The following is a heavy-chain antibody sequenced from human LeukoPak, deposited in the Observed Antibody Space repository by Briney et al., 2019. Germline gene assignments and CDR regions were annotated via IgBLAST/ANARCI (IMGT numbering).Heavy chain of an antibody. CDR2: ISYDGSNK. CDR3: AREEGGGYYGSGSYYNVNWFDP. D-gene: IGHD3-10*01. V-gene: IGHV3-30*04. CDR1: GFTFSSYA. J-gene: IGHJ5*02. Sequence: PGRSLRLSCAAYGFTFSSYAMHWVRQAPGKGLEWVAVISYDGSNKYYADSVKGRFTISRDNSKNTLYLQMNSLRAEDTAVYYCAREEGGGYYGSGSYYNVNWFDPWGQGTLVTVSS.